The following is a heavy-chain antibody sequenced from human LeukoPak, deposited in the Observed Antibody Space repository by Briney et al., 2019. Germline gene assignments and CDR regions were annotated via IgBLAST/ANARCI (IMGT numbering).Heavy chain of an antibody. J-gene: IGHJ5*02. CDR3: VRGGESTWS. Sequence: PGGSLRLSCAASGFTFSAYWMHWVRQAPGKGLVWVSRINTDGSSPTYAASVKGRFTISRDNAKNTLYLQMNSLRAEDTAVYYCVRGGESTWSWGQGTLVTVSS. CDR1: GFTFSAYW. V-gene: IGHV3-74*01. CDR2: INTDGSSP. D-gene: IGHD2-15*01.